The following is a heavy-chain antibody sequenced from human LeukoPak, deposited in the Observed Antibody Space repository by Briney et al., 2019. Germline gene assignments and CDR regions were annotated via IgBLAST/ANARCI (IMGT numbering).Heavy chain of an antibody. CDR3: ARVLSRDGYNCCYGMDV. D-gene: IGHD5-24*01. CDR1: GGSISSGGYY. CDR2: IYYSGST. J-gene: IGHJ6*02. Sequence: SETLSLTCTVSGGSISSGGYYWSWIRQHPGKGLEWIGYIYYSGSTYYNPSLKSRVTISVDTSKNQFSLKLSSVTAADTAVYYCARVLSRDGYNCCYGMDVWGQGTTVTVSS. V-gene: IGHV4-31*03.